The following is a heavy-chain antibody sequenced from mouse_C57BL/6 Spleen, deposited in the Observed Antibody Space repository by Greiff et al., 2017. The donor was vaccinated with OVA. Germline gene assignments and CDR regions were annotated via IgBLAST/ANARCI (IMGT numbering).Heavy chain of an antibody. J-gene: IGHJ3*01. V-gene: IGHV1-55*01. CDR2: IYPGSGST. Sequence: QVQLQQPGAELVKPGASVKMSCKASGYTFTSYWINWVKQRPGQGLEWIGDIYPGSGSTNYNEKFKSKATLTVDTSSSTAYMQLSSLTSEDSAVYYCARAWGYDYDGAWLAYWGQGTLVTVSA. CDR3: ARAWGYDYDGAWLAY. CDR1: GYTFTSYW. D-gene: IGHD2-4*01.